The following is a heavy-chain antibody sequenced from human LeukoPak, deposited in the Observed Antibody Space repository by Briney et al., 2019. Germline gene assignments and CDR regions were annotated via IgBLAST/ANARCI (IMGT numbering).Heavy chain of an antibody. V-gene: IGHV4-34*01. J-gene: IGHJ4*02. CDR1: GGSFSGYK. Sequence: PSETLSLTCAVYGGSFSGYKWGWIRQSPGKGLEWIGEISDSGDPNYNPSLKSRVTISVDTSKNQFSLKLSSVTAADTAVYYCARGEIYYNASGFLKFVYWGQGTLVTVSS. CDR2: ISDSGDP. D-gene: IGHD3-22*01. CDR3: ARGEIYYNASGFLKFVY.